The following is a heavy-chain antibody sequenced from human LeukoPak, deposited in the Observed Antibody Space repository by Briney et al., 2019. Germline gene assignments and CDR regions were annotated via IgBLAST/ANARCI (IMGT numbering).Heavy chain of an antibody. D-gene: IGHD6-25*01. J-gene: IGHJ4*02. Sequence: GGSLRLSCAASGFTFSSHAMHWVRQAPGKGLVWVAIISYDGSNKFYADSVKGRFTISRDNAKNSLYLQMNSLRAEDTAVYYCARGKIAASNWGQGTLVTVSS. V-gene: IGHV3-30*04. CDR1: GFTFSSHA. CDR2: ISYDGSNK. CDR3: ARGKIAASN.